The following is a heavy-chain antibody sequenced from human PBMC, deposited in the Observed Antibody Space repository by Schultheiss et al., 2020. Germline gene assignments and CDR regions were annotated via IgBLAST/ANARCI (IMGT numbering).Heavy chain of an antibody. CDR2: ISYHGSDK. CDR3: ARDRATTVTTDYYFYYGMDV. D-gene: IGHD4-17*01. Sequence: GGSLRLSCAASGFTLSSYGMHWVRQAPGKGLEWVAVISYHGSDKYYADSLKGRFTISRDNSKNTLYLQLNSLRGEDTAVYYCARDRATTVTTDYYFYYGMDVWGQGTTVNVSS. J-gene: IGHJ6*02. V-gene: IGHV3-30*03. CDR1: GFTLSSYG.